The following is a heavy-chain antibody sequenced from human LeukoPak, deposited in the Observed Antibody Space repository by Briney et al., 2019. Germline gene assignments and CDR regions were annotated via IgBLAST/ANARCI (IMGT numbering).Heavy chain of an antibody. J-gene: IGHJ3*02. CDR1: GYSFTSYW. CDR2: IYPGDSDT. CDR3: AKEVGEYYYDSSGYYRLPYAFDI. D-gene: IGHD3-22*01. Sequence: GESLKISCKGSGYSFTSYWIGWVRQMPGKGLEWMGIIYPGDSDTRYSPSFQGQVTISADKSISTAYLQWSSLKASDTAMYYCAKEVGEYYYDSSGYYRLPYAFDIWGQGTMVTVSS. V-gene: IGHV5-51*01.